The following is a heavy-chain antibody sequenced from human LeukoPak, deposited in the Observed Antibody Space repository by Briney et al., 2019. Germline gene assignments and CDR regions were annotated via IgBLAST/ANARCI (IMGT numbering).Heavy chain of an antibody. Sequence: GGSLRLSCAASGFTFNSFAMSWVRQAPEKGLEWVSAISGSGVNTYYADSVKGRFTISRDNAKNSLYLQMNSLRAEDTAVYYCARVGVYQLLPVDYWGQGTLVTVSS. CDR1: GFTFNSFA. CDR3: ARVGVYQLLPVDY. J-gene: IGHJ4*02. D-gene: IGHD2-2*01. CDR2: ISGSGVNT. V-gene: IGHV3-23*01.